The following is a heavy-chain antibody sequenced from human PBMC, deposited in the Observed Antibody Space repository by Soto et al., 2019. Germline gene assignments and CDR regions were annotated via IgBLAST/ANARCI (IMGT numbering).Heavy chain of an antibody. CDR3: AKSPSRGSYDSYFDY. D-gene: IGHD1-26*01. CDR2: ISGSGGST. J-gene: IGHJ4*02. CDR1: GFTFSSYA. V-gene: IGHV3-23*01. Sequence: GGSLRLSCAASGFTFSSYAMSWVRQAPGKGLEWVSAISGSGGSTYYADSVKGRFTISRDNSKNTLYLHMNSLRAEDTAVYYCAKSPSRGSYDSYFDYWGQGTLVTVSS.